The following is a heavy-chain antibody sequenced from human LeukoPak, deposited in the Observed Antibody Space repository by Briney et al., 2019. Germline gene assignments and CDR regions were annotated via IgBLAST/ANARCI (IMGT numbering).Heavy chain of an antibody. D-gene: IGHD3-22*01. CDR2: IYYSGST. V-gene: IGHV4-39*01. J-gene: IGHJ4*02. Sequence: SETLSLTCTVSGGSIRSSSYYWDWIRQPPGKGLEWIGSIYYSGSTYYNSSLKSRVSISVDTSKNQFSLKVSSVTAADTAVYYCAGRETSAHYSNYFDYWGQGTLVTVSS. CDR1: GGSIRSSSYY. CDR3: AGRETSAHYSNYFDY.